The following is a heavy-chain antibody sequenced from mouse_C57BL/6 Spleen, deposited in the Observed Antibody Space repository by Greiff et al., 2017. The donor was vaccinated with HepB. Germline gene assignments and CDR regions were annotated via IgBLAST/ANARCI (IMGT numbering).Heavy chain of an antibody. J-gene: IGHJ2*01. CDR3: ARDYYGSSPDY. V-gene: IGHV1-82*01. CDR1: GYAFSSSW. D-gene: IGHD1-1*01. CDR2: IYPGDGDT. Sequence: VQLQQSGPELVKPGASVKISCKASGYAFSSSWMNWVKQRPGKGLEWIGRIYPGDGDTNYNGKVKGKATLTADKSSSTAYMQLSSLTSEDSAVYFCARDYYGSSPDYWGQGTTLTVSS.